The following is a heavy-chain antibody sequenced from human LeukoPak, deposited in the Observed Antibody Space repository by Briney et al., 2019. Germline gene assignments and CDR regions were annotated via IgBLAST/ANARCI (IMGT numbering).Heavy chain of an antibody. D-gene: IGHD1-14*01. V-gene: IGHV3-74*01. J-gene: IGHJ6*03. CDR1: GFTFSSYW. CDR3: AVYTSYYYYYMDV. Sequence: PGGSLRLSCAASGFTFSSYWMHWVRHAPGKGLVWVSRINSDGSSTSYADSVKGRFTISRDNAKNTLYLQMNSLRAEDTAVYYCAVYTSYYYYYMDVWGKGTTVTVSS. CDR2: INSDGSST.